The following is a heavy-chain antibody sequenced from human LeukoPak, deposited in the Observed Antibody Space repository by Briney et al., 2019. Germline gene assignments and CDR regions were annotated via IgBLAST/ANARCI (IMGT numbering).Heavy chain of an antibody. Sequence: SETLSLTCTVSGGSISSYYWSWIRQPPGKGLEWIGYIYYSGSTNYNPSLKSRVTISVDTSKNQFSLKLSSVTAADTAVYYCARVGQQLVHWFDPWGLGTLVTVSS. D-gene: IGHD6-13*01. CDR1: GGSISSYY. J-gene: IGHJ5*02. V-gene: IGHV4-59*01. CDR2: IYYSGST. CDR3: ARVGQQLVHWFDP.